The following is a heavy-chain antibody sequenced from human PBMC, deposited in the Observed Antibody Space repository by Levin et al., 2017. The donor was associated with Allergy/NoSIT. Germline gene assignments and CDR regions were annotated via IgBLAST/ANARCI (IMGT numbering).Heavy chain of an antibody. CDR3: ARPSYSSSWYRGNSLDY. V-gene: IGHV3-33*01. J-gene: IGHJ4*02. CDR2: IWYDGSNK. D-gene: IGHD6-13*01. Sequence: AGGSLRLSCAASGFTFSSYGMHWVRQAPGKGLEWVAVIWYDGSNKYYADSVKGRFTISRDNSKNTLFLQMNSLRAEDTAVYYCARPSYSSSWYRGNSLDYWGQGTLVTVSS. CDR1: GFTFSSYG.